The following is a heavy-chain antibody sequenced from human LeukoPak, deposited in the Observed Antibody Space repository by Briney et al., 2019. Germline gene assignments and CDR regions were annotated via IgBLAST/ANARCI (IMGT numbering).Heavy chain of an antibody. J-gene: IGHJ4*02. CDR3: ATLKRGSIYGYFDF. Sequence: SETLSLTCTVSGGSITSHCWSWIRQPPGKGLEWIAYVLDSVRTKDNPSLQSRLTLSADTSKNQFSLRLSSVTAADTAVYYCATLKRGSIYGYFDFWGQGIKVTVSS. D-gene: IGHD5-18*01. CDR2: VLDSVRT. CDR1: GGSITSHC. V-gene: IGHV4-59*11.